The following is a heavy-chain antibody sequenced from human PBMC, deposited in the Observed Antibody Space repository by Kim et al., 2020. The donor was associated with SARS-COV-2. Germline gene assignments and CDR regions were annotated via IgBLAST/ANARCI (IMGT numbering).Heavy chain of an antibody. CDR3: SMGDTSGYYDY. D-gene: IGHD3-22*01. J-gene: IGHJ4*02. CDR2: MYYSGST. Sequence: SETLSLTCTVSGGSISSSSYYWGWIRQPPGKGLEWIGIMYYSGSTYYNPSLKSRVTISVDTSKNQFSLKLSSVTAADTAVYYCSMGDTSGYYDYWGQGTLVTVSS. V-gene: IGHV4-39*01. CDR1: GGSISSSSYY.